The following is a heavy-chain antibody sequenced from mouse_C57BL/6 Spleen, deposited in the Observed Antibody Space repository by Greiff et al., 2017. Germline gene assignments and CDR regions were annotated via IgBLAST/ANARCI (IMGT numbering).Heavy chain of an antibody. Sequence: EVKLVESGPGLVKPSQSLSLTCSVTGYSITSGYYWNWIRQFPGNKLEWMGYISYDGSNNYNPSLKNRISITRDTSKNQFFLKLNSVTTEDTATYYCAREGYYGSSPWYFDVWGTGTTVTVSS. CDR1: GYSITSGYY. J-gene: IGHJ1*03. V-gene: IGHV3-6*01. CDR3: AREGYYGSSPWYFDV. CDR2: ISYDGSN. D-gene: IGHD1-1*01.